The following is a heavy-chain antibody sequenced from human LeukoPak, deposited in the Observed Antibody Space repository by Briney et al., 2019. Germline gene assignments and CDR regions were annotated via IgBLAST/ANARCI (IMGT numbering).Heavy chain of an antibody. CDR2: INPNSGGT. V-gene: IGHV1-2*06. J-gene: IGHJ2*01. Sequence: ASVKVSCKASGYTFTGYYMHWVRQAPGQGLEWMGRINPNSGGTNYAQKFQGRVTMTRDTSISTAYMQLSRLRSDDTAVYYCARVQLGTGVWYFDLWGRGTLVTVSS. CDR3: ARVQLGTGVWYFDL. D-gene: IGHD1-1*01. CDR1: GYTFTGYY.